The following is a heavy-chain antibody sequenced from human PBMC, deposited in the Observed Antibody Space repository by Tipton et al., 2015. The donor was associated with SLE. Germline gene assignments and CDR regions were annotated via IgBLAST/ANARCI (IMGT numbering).Heavy chain of an antibody. V-gene: IGHV3-53*01. J-gene: IGHJ4*02. CDR1: GFTVSSNY. Sequence: SLRLPCAASGFTVSSNYMSWVRQAPGKGLEWVSVIYSGGSTYYADSVKGRFTISRDNSKNTLYLQMNSLRAEDTAVYYCARGRRECYFDYWGQGTLVTVSS. CDR2: IYSGGST. CDR3: ARGRRECYFDY.